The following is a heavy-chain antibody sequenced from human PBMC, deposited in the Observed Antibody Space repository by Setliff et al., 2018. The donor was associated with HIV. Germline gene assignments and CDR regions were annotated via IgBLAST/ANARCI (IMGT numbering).Heavy chain of an antibody. Sequence: PGGSLRLSCAASGFTFSDDYMSWIRQIPGKGLEWVSYISGSGSVIFYADSVKGRFTISRDNARNSLYLQMNSLRADDTAVYFCARVRETSGGYWGNFYYYMDVWGKGTTVTVSS. V-gene: IGHV3-11*01. CDR3: ARVRETSGGYWGNFYYYMDV. J-gene: IGHJ6*03. CDR1: GFTFSDDY. CDR2: ISGSGSVI. D-gene: IGHD2-21*02.